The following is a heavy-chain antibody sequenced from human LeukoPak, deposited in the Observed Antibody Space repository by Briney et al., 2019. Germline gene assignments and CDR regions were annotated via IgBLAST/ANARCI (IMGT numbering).Heavy chain of an antibody. CDR2: XIPIFGTA. D-gene: IGHD3-3*01. V-gene: IGHV1-69*01. CDR3: TYDFWSGYYFNDAFDI. J-gene: IGHJ3*02. Sequence: XIPIFGTANYAQKFQGRVTITADESTSTAYMELSSLRSEDTAVYYCTYDFWSGYYFNDAFDIWGQGTMVTVSS.